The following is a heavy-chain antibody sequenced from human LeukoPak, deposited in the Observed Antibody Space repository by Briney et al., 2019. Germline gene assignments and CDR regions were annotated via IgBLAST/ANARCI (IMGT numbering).Heavy chain of an antibody. CDR1: GYSFIDYW. Sequence: GESLKISCKASGYSFIDYWIGWLRQMPGKGMEGMGSIYPDDSDTRYSPSFQGQVTISAHKSISTAYLTWSCLHASDTDMFSCARGSYDILTGYPGEFDYWGQGALVTVSS. V-gene: IGHV5-51*01. J-gene: IGHJ4*02. CDR2: IYPDDSDT. D-gene: IGHD3-9*01. CDR3: ARGSYDILTGYPGEFDY.